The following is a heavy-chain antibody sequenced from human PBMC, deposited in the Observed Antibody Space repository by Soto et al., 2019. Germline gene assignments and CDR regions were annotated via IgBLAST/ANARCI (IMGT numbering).Heavy chain of an antibody. D-gene: IGHD6-19*01. CDR1: GFTFISDS. CDR3: ARDLGSSGRYFDY. Sequence: PGGSLRLSCAASGFTFISDSMNWVLQAPGKGLEWVSSISSSSSYIYYADSVKGRFTISRDNAKNSLYLQMNSLRAEDTAVYYCARDLGSSGRYFDYWGQGTLVTVAS. J-gene: IGHJ4*02. CDR2: ISSSSSYI. V-gene: IGHV3-21*01.